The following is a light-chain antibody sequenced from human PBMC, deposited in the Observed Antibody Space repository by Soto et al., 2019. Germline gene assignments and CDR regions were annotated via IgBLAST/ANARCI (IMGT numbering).Light chain of an antibody. CDR1: SSNIGSNY. V-gene: IGLV1-47*01. J-gene: IGLJ2*01. CDR2: KNN. CDR3: AAWDDSLSGVV. Sequence: QSVLTQPPSASGTPGQRDTISCSGSSSNIGSNYVYWYQQFPGTAPKLLIHKNNQRPSGVPDRFSGSKSGTSASLAISGLRSEDEADYYCAAWDDSLSGVVFGGGTKLTVL.